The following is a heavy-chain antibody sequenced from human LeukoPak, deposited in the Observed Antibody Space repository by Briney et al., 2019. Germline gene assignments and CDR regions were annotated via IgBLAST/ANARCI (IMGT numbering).Heavy chain of an antibody. V-gene: IGHV3-49*04. CDR2: IRSKAYGGTT. Sequence: GGSLRLSCAASGFTFSGSAMHWVRQAPGKGLEWVGFIRSKAYGGTTEYAASVKGRFTISRDDSKSIAYLQMNSLKTEDTAVYYCTRDPPRYYFDYWGQGTLVTVSS. D-gene: IGHD3-10*01. CDR3: TRDPPRYYFDY. J-gene: IGHJ4*02. CDR1: GFTFSGSA.